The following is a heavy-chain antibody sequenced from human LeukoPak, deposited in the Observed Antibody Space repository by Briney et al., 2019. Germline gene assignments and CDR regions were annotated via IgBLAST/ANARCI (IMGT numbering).Heavy chain of an antibody. CDR3: ARGGTAVIAPYAFDI. CDR1: GGSISSYY. Sequence: PSETLSLTCTVSGGSISSYYWSWIRQPPGKGLEWIGYIYYSGSTNCNPSVKSRVAMSVDTSKKQSSLKLSSLTAADTAVYYCARGGTAVIAPYAFDIWGQGTMVTVSS. V-gene: IGHV4-59*01. J-gene: IGHJ3*02. CDR2: IYYSGST. D-gene: IGHD4-23*01.